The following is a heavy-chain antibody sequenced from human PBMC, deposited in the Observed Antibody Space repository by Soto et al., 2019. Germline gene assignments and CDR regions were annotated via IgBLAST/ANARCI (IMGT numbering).Heavy chain of an antibody. CDR2: INHSGST. V-gene: IGHV4-34*01. Sequence: QVQLQQWGAGLLKPSETLSLTCAVYGGSFSGYYWSWIRQPPGKGLEWIGEINHSGSTNYNPSLKSLVTISVDTSKNQFSLKLSSVTAADTAVYYCAREGSSWYRPSDYWGQGTLVTVSS. CDR1: GGSFSGYY. CDR3: AREGSSWYRPSDY. J-gene: IGHJ4*02. D-gene: IGHD6-13*01.